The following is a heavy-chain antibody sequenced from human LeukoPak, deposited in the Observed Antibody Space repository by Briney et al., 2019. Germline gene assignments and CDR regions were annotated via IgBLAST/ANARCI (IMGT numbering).Heavy chain of an antibody. Sequence: SETLSLTCAVYGASFSGYYWSWIRQSPGKGLEWIGEIFHSGTTNYNPSLKSRVTMSVDTSKNHFSLKLSSVTAADTAVYYCARHARVAAHTNHLDCWGQGTLVTVSS. D-gene: IGHD2-15*01. CDR2: IFHSGTT. CDR3: ARHARVAAHTNHLDC. V-gene: IGHV4-34*12. CDR1: GASFSGYY. J-gene: IGHJ4*02.